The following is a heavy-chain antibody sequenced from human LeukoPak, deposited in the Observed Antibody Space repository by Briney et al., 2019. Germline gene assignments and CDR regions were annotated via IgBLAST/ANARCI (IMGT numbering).Heavy chain of an antibody. CDR2: SRIKADGYIT. J-gene: IGHJ4*02. V-gene: IGHV3-72*01. CDR3: VRGHNSFDY. Sequence: GGSLRLSCAVSGFIFSDHYMDWVRQAPGKGLEWVARSRIKADGYITQYAASVQDRFTISRDESKDSLYLQMNSLKTEVTAVYYCVRGHNSFDYWGQGTLVTVFS. D-gene: IGHD1-1*01. CDR1: GFIFSDHY.